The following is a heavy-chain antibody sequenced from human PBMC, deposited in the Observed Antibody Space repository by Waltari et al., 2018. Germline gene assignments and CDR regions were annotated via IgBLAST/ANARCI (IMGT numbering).Heavy chain of an antibody. V-gene: IGHV4-59*01. D-gene: IGHD1-26*01. CDR2: IYYSGST. J-gene: IGHJ3*02. CDR3: ARDASGSAIDDAFDI. Sequence: QVQLQESGPGLVKPSETLSLTCTVSGGSISSYYWSWIRQPPGKGLEWIGYIYYSGSTNYNPSLKSRVTISVDTSKNQFSLKLSSVTAADTAVYYCARDASGSAIDDAFDIWGQGTMVTVSS. CDR1: GGSISSYY.